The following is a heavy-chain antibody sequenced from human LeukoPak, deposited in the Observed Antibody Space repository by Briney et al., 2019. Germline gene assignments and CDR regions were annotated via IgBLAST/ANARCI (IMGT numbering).Heavy chain of an antibody. Sequence: SQTLSLTCTVSGGSISSGDYYWSWIRQPPGKGLEWIGYIYYSGGTHYNPSLKNRVTISVDMSKNQFSLKLSSVTAADTAVYYCASRDYYGSGSYQYWGQGTLVTVSS. CDR3: ASRDYYGSGSYQY. CDR2: IYYSGGT. V-gene: IGHV4-30-4*01. D-gene: IGHD3-10*01. CDR1: GGSISSGDYY. J-gene: IGHJ4*02.